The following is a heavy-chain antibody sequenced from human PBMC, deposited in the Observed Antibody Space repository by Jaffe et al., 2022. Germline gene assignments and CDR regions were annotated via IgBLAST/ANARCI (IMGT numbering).Heavy chain of an antibody. CDR3: AKDMRGPCGGDCYSPYFDY. CDR1: GFTFSSYA. Sequence: EVQLLESGGGLVQPGGSLRLSCAASGFTFSSYAMSWVRQAPGKGLEWVSAISGSGGSTYYADSVKGRFTISRDNSKNTLYLQMNSLRAEDTAVYYCAKDMRGPCGGDCYSPYFDYWGQGTLVTVSS. CDR2: ISGSGGST. J-gene: IGHJ4*02. D-gene: IGHD2-21*01. V-gene: IGHV3-23*01.